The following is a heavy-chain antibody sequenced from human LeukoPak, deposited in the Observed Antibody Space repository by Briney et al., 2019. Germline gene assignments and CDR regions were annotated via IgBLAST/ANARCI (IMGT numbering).Heavy chain of an antibody. CDR1: GFSFRKYW. V-gene: IGHV3-74*01. J-gene: IGHJ4*02. D-gene: IGHD4/OR15-4a*01. CDR2: INGDGSRT. CDR3: AKKAQYDGHYPLDY. Sequence: GGSLRLSCAASGFSFRKYWMHWVRQVPGKGLVWISRINGDGSRTDFADSVKGRFTISRDTSKNTLYLQMNSLRAEGTALYFCAKKAQYDGHYPLDYWGQGTLVTVSA.